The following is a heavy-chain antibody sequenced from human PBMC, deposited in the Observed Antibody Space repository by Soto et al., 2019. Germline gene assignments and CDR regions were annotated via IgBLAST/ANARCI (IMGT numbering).Heavy chain of an antibody. D-gene: IGHD6-13*01. V-gene: IGHV1-18*01. J-gene: IGHJ5*02. CDR1: GYTFTIYD. CDR3: ARDQKYGIAARDSWFDP. CDR2: ISAYNGHT. Sequence: GASVKVSCKASGYTFTIYDIIWVRQAPGQGLEWMGWISAYNGHTIYAQKFQGRFTLTTDTSTTTAYMELRGLTSDDTAIYYCARDQKYGIAARDSWFDPWGQGTPVTVSS.